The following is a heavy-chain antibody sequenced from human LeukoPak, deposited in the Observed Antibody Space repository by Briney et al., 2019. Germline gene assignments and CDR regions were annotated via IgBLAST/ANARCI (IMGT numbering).Heavy chain of an antibody. J-gene: IGHJ3*02. CDR3: ARGNRCSGGSCYPDAFDI. CDR2: IYYSGST. Sequence: SETLSLTCTVSGGSISSYYWSWIRQPPGKGLEWIGYIYYSGSTNYNPSLKSRVTISVDTSKNQFSLKLSSVTAADTAVYYCARGNRCSGGSCYPDAFDIWGQGTMVTVSS. V-gene: IGHV4-59*12. CDR1: GGSISSYY. D-gene: IGHD2-15*01.